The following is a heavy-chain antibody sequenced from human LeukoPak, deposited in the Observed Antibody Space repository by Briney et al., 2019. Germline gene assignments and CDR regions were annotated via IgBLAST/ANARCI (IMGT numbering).Heavy chain of an antibody. J-gene: IGHJ4*02. Sequence: KVGESLKISCKGSGYSFNTYWIGWVRQMPGKGLEWMGIIYPGDSDTKYSPSFQGQVTISADKSISTAYLQWSSLKASDTAMYYCARQELLPYFDYWGQGTLVTVSS. V-gene: IGHV5-51*01. CDR2: IYPGDSDT. CDR1: GYSFNTYW. CDR3: ARQELLPYFDY. D-gene: IGHD1-26*01.